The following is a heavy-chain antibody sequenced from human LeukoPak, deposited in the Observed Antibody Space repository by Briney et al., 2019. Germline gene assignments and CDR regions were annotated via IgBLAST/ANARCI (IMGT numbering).Heavy chain of an antibody. Sequence: ASVKVSCKASGYTFTSYGISWVRQAPGQGLEWMGWISAYNGNTNYAQKLQGRVTMTTDTSTSTAYMELRSLRSDDTAVYYCARDFDQGGADYYFAYWGQGTLVTVSS. J-gene: IGHJ4*02. CDR2: ISAYNGNT. CDR1: GYTFTSYG. CDR3: ARDFDQGGADYYFAY. V-gene: IGHV1-18*01. D-gene: IGHD3-9*01.